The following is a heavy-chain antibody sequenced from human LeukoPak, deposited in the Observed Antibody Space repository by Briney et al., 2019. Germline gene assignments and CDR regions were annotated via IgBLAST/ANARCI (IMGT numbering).Heavy chain of an antibody. CDR1: GGSISSYY. Sequence: TSETLSFTGTVSGGSISSYYWSWIRQPAGKGLEWIGRIYSTGSTNYNPSLKSRVTMSVDTSKNQFSLRLRSVTAADTAVYYCARQIASAGTAGFDFWGQGALVTVSS. CDR2: IYSTGST. D-gene: IGHD6-13*01. V-gene: IGHV4-4*07. J-gene: IGHJ4*02. CDR3: ARQIASAGTAGFDF.